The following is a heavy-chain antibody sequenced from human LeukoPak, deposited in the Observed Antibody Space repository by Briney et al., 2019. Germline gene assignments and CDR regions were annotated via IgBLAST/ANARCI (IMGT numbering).Heavy chain of an antibody. V-gene: IGHV3-30*18. CDR2: ISYDGSNK. D-gene: IGHD1-20*01. CDR1: GFTLSSYW. Sequence: PGGSLRLSCAASGFTLSSYWMNWVRQAPGKGLEWVALISYDGSNKYYADSVKGRFTISRDNSKNTLYLQMNSLRAEDTAVYYCAKDFNWNLLDYWGQGTLVTVSS. CDR3: AKDFNWNLLDY. J-gene: IGHJ4*02.